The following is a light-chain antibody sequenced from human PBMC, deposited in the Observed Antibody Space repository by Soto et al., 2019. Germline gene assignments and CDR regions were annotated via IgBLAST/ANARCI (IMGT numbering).Light chain of an antibody. CDR1: SSDVGGYNN. CDR2: EVS. V-gene: IGLV2-14*01. J-gene: IGLJ2*01. Sequence: QSVLTQPASVSGSPGQSITISCTGTSSDVGGYNNVSWYQQHPGKAPKLMIYEVSNRPSGVSNRFSGSKSGNTASLTISGLQAEDEADYYCTSYTSSSTLVLFGGGTKLTVL. CDR3: TSYTSSSTLVL.